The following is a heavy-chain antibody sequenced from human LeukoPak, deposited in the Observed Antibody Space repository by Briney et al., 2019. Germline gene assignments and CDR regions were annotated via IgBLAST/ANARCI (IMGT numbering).Heavy chain of an antibody. CDR3: VRDPASGARR. Sequence: GGSLRLSCTASGFSVSDNRNYMSWVRQAPGKGLEWVSVIYSAGSTFYADSVKGRFTISRDSSKNTLYLQMHSLSTEDTAVYYCVRDPASGARRWGQGTLVTVSS. CDR1: GFSVSDNRNY. J-gene: IGHJ1*01. D-gene: IGHD2-15*01. V-gene: IGHV3-66*01. CDR2: IYSAGST.